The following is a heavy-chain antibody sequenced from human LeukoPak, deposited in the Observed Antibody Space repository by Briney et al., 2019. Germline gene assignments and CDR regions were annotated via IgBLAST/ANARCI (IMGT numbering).Heavy chain of an antibody. D-gene: IGHD6-19*01. J-gene: IGHJ4*02. CDR3: ARAWQWLPLDS. Sequence: SETLSLTCTVSGSSISSYYWSWIRQPAGKGLEWIGRIYTSGSTNYNPSLKSRVTMSVDTSKNQFSLKVTSVTAADTAVYYCARAWQWLPLDSWGQGTLVTVSS. CDR1: GSSISSYY. V-gene: IGHV4-4*07. CDR2: IYTSGST.